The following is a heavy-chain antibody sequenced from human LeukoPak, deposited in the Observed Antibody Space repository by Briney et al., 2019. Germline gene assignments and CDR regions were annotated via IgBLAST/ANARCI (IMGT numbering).Heavy chain of an antibody. D-gene: IGHD3-10*01. J-gene: IGHJ4*02. CDR1: GGTFSSYA. V-gene: IGHV1-69*13. CDR2: IIPIFGTT. Sequence: SVKVSCKASGGTFSSYAFSWVRQAPGQGLEWMAGIIPIFGTTNYARKFQGRVTITADESTSTAYMELSSLRSEDTAVYYCARKGRGPYGSVNGYFDYWGQGTLVTVSS. CDR3: ARKGRGPYGSVNGYFDY.